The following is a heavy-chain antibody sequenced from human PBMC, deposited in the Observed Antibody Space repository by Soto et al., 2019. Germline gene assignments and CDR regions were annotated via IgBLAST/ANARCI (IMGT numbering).Heavy chain of an antibody. CDR3: ARDSNDDYYDSSGYPRYDI. CDR2: IYSGGST. J-gene: IGHJ3*02. V-gene: IGHV3-53*01. CDR1: GFTFSSNY. D-gene: IGHD3-22*01. Sequence: PGGSLRLSCAASGFTFSSNYMSWVRQAPGKGLEWVSVIYSGGSTYYADSVKGRFTISRDNSKNTLYLQMNSLRAEDTAVYYCARDSNDDYYDSSGYPRYDIWGQGTMVTVSS.